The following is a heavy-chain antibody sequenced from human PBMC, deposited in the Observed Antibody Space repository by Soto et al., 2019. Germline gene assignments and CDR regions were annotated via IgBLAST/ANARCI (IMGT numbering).Heavy chain of an antibody. J-gene: IGHJ4*02. CDR1: GCTFSSYA. CDR2: ISYDGSNK. Sequence: GGSLRLSCAASGCTFSSYAMHWVRQAPGKGLEWVAVISYDGSNKYYADSVKGRFTISRDNSKNTLYLQMNSLRAEDTAVYYCARDLDWELNDSGLEYWGQGTLVTVSS. D-gene: IGHD1-26*01. CDR3: ARDLDWELNDSGLEY. V-gene: IGHV3-30-3*01.